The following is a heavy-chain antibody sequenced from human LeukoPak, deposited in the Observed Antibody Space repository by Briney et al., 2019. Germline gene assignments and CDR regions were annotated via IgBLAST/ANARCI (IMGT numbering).Heavy chain of an antibody. D-gene: IGHD1-20*01. CDR3: ARDHSITGTIDP. V-gene: IGHV3-66*01. Sequence: GGSLRLSCAASGFTVSSNYMSWVRQAPGKGLEWVSVIYSGGSTYYADSVKGRFTISRDNAKNSLYLQMNSLRAEDTAVYYCARDHSITGTIDPWGQGTLVTVSS. J-gene: IGHJ5*02. CDR2: IYSGGST. CDR1: GFTVSSNY.